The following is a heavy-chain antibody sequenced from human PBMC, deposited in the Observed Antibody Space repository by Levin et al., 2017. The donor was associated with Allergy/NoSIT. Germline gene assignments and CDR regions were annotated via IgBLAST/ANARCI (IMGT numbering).Heavy chain of an antibody. CDR1: GFAFSSYS. J-gene: IGHJ4*02. Sequence: GGSLRLSCVAPGFAFSSYSMNWVRQAPGKGLEWVAYISSSSSTIDYADSVKGRFTISRDNAKNSVYLQMNSLRDEDTAVYYCVRDYPGYCSGGTCKGSYWGQGTLVTVSS. D-gene: IGHD2-15*01. V-gene: IGHV3-48*02. CDR3: VRDYPGYCSGGTCKGSY. CDR2: ISSSSSTI.